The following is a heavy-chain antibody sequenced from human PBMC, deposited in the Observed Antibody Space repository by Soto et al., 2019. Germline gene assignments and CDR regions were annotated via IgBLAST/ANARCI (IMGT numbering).Heavy chain of an antibody. V-gene: IGHV3-15*01. CDR3: TTEPNIVVVPAAMLDV. CDR1: GFTFSNAW. CDR2: IKSKTDGGTT. Sequence: GGSLRLSCAASGFTFSNAWMSWVRQAPGKGLEWVGRIKSKTDGGTTDYAAPVKGRFTISRDDSKNTLYLQMNSLKTEDTAVYYCTTEPNIVVVPAAMLDVWGKGTTVTVSS. D-gene: IGHD2-2*01. J-gene: IGHJ6*04.